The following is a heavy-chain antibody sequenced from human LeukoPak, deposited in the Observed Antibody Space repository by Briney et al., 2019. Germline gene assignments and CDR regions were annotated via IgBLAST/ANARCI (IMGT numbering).Heavy chain of an antibody. CDR2: INPSGGST. CDR3: AREEVLIGTPLDAFDI. Sequence: ASVKVSCKASGYTFTSYHMHWVRQAPGQGLEWMGIINPSGGSTSYAQKFQGRVTMTRDTSTSTVYMELSSLRSEDTAVYYCAREEVLIGTPLDAFDIWGQGTMVTVSS. V-gene: IGHV1-46*01. J-gene: IGHJ3*02. D-gene: IGHD2/OR15-2a*01. CDR1: GYTFTSYH.